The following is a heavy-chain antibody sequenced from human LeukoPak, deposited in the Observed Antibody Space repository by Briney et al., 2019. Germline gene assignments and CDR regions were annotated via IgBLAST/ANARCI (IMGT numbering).Heavy chain of an antibody. J-gene: IGHJ3*02. Sequence: SETLSLTCTVSGGSISSSSYYWGWIRQPPGKGLEWIGSIYYSGSTYYNPSLKSRVTISVDTSKNQFSLKLSSVTAADTAVYYCAVCSVTGRAFNIWGQGTMVTVSS. D-gene: IGHD3-10*02. CDR2: IYYSGST. CDR3: AVCSVTGRAFNI. CDR1: GGSISSSSYY. V-gene: IGHV4-39*01.